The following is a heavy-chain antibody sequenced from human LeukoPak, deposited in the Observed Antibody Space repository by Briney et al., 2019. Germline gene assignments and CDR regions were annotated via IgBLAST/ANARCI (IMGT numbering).Heavy chain of an antibody. CDR2: IRYDGSNK. V-gene: IGHV3-30*02. CDR1: GFTFSSYG. CDR3: ARGADGVSSNSRGWFDP. D-gene: IGHD2-15*01. Sequence: PGGSLRLSCAASGFTFSSYGMHWVRQAPGKGLEWVAFIRYDGSNKYYADSVKGRLTISRDNSKNTLYLQMNTLRAEDTAVYSCARGADGVSSNSRGWFDPWGQGTLVTVSS. J-gene: IGHJ5*02.